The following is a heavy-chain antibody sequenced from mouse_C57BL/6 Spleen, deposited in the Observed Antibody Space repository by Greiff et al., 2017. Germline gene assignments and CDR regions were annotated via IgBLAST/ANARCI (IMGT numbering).Heavy chain of an antibody. Sequence: EVHLVESGGGLVQPGGSLSLSCAASGFTFTDYYMSWVRQPPGKALEWLGFIRNKANGYTTEYSASVKGRFTISRDNSQSILYLQVYALRAEDSATYYWARYAYSNYPYAMDYWGQGTSVTVSS. D-gene: IGHD2-5*01. CDR3: ARYAYSNYPYAMDY. J-gene: IGHJ4*01. CDR2: IRNKANGYTT. CDR1: GFTFTDYY. V-gene: IGHV7-3*01.